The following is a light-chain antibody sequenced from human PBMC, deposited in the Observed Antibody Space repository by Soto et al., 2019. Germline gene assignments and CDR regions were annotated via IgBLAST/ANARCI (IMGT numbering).Light chain of an antibody. CDR3: QQYGVSPIT. Sequence: ELVLAQSPGTLSLSPGDRATLYCRASQSVSTSSLGWYQQKPGQAPRLLIYGASSRATGIPDRFSGSGSGTDFTLTINRLEPEDFAVYYCQQYGVSPITFGQGTRLEIK. CDR1: QSVSTSS. J-gene: IGKJ5*01. CDR2: GAS. V-gene: IGKV3-20*01.